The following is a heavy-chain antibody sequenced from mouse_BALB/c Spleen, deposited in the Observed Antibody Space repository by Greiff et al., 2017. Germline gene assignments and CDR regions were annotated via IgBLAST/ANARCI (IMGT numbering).Heavy chain of an antibody. J-gene: IGHJ3*01. CDR3: GVDYGGTWFAY. CDR1: GYTFTSYY. V-gene: IGHV1S56*01. CDR2: IYPGNVNT. D-gene: IGHD2-4*01. Sequence: QVQLQQSGPELVKPGASVRISCKASGYTFTSYYIHWVKQRPGQGLEWIGWIYPGNVNTKYNEKFKGKATLTADKSSSTAYMQLSSLTSEDSAVYFCGVDYGGTWFAYWGQGTLVTVSA.